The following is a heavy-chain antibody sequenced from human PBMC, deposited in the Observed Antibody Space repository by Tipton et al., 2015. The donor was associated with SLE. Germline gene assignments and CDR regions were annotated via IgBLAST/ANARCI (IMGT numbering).Heavy chain of an antibody. Sequence: GSLRLSCVASGFTFTDYWMSWVRQAPGKGLGWVANIKQDASEKYYLDSVKGRFTISRDNAKKSVSLEMNSLRAEDRAVYYCAREVFITLPDPLMDVWGRGTTVMVAS. CDR1: GFTFTDYW. CDR2: IKQDASEK. CDR3: AREVFITLPDPLMDV. J-gene: IGHJ6*02. V-gene: IGHV3-7*01. D-gene: IGHD3-22*01.